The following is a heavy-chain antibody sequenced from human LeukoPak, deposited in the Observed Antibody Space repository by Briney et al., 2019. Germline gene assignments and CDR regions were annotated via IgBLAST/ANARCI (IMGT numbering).Heavy chain of an antibody. CDR2: IYYSGST. CDR1: GGSISSGGYY. Sequence: SETLSLTCTVSGGSISSGGYYWSWIRQHPGKGLEWIGYIYYSGSTYYNPSLKSRVTISVDTSKNQFSLKLSSVTAADTAVYYCARRRIVAARPRGYFDYWGQGTLVTVSS. V-gene: IGHV4-31*03. J-gene: IGHJ4*02. CDR3: ARRRIVAARPRGYFDY. D-gene: IGHD6-6*01.